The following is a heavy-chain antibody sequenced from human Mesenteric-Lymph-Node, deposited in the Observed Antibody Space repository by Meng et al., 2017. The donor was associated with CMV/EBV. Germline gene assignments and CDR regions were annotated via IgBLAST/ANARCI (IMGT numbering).Heavy chain of an antibody. CDR1: GGTFSSYA. D-gene: IGHD6-13*01. CDR3: ARDPIAAARGYYYGMDV. Sequence: SVKVSCKASGGTFSSYAISWVRQAPGQGLEWMGGIIPILAIANYAQKFQGRVTITADKSTSTAYMELSSLRSEDTAVYYCARDPIAAARGYYYGMDVWGQGTTVTVSS. V-gene: IGHV1-69*10. CDR2: IIPILAIA. J-gene: IGHJ6*02.